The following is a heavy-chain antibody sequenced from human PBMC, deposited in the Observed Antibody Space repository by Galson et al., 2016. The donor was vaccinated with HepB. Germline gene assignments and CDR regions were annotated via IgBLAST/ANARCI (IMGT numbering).Heavy chain of an antibody. V-gene: IGHV3-33*08. D-gene: IGHD3-9*01. CDR2: IWFDGSNT. Sequence: SLRLSCAASGFTLSNYSMSWIRQAPGKGLEWVELIWFDGSNTHYADSVKGRFTISRDNSIKTVYLQMNSLRAEDTAVYYCARDRVVRYFDWHDLEYGGQGTLVTVSS. CDR1: GFTLSNYS. J-gene: IGHJ4*02. CDR3: ARDRVVRYFDWHDLEY.